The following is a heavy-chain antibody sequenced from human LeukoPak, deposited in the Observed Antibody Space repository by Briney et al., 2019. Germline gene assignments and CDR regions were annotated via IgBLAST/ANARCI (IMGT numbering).Heavy chain of an antibody. CDR3: ARDRFYYYGMDV. CDR1: GGSISSYY. CDR2: IYYSGST. Sequence: PSETLSLTCTVSGGSISSYYWSWIRQPPGKGLEWIGYIYYSGSTNYNPSLMSRVTISVDTSKNQFSLKLSSVTAADTAVYYCARDRFYYYGMDVWGKGTTVTVSS. J-gene: IGHJ6*04. V-gene: IGHV4-59*01.